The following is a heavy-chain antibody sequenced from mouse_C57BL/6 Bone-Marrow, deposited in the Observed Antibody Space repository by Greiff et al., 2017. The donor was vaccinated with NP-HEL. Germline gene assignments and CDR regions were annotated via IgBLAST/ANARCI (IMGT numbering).Heavy chain of an antibody. V-gene: IGHV5-16*01. CDR3: ARTYYDYDQSYYYCAMDY. D-gene: IGHD2-4*01. Sequence: EVQGVESEGGLVQPGSSMKLSCTASGFTFSDYYMAWVRQVPEKGLEWVANINYDGSSTYYLDSLKSRFIISRDNAKNILYLQMSSLKTDDTATYYCARTYYDYDQSYYYCAMDYWGQGTSVTVSS. CDR2: INYDGSST. CDR1: GFTFSDYY. J-gene: IGHJ4*01.